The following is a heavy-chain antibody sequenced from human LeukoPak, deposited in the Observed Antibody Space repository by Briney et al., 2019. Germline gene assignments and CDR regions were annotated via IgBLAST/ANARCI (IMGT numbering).Heavy chain of an antibody. J-gene: IGHJ5*02. D-gene: IGHD6-13*01. V-gene: IGHV3-30*03. CDR3: ARDISSSWDRANWFDL. CDR1: GFTISNYG. CDR2: ISYDGSNK. Sequence: PGRPLRLSYAASGFTISNYGIHGIRQAPGKGLEWVAVISYDGSNKYYADSVKGRFTISRDNSKNTLYLQMNSLRAEDTAVYYCARDISSSWDRANWFDLCGQGTLVTVSS.